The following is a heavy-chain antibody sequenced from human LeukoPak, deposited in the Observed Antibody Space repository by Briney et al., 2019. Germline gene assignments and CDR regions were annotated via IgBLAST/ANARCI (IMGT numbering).Heavy chain of an antibody. CDR1: GGTFSSYT. CDR3: ARGLRFFAGGYMDV. D-gene: IGHD3-3*01. J-gene: IGHJ6*03. V-gene: IGHV1-69*02. Sequence: ASVKVSCKASGGTFSSYTISWVRQAPGQGLEWMGRIIPILGMANYAQKFQGRVTITADKSTSTAYMELSSLRSEDTAVYYCARGLRFFAGGYMDVWGKGTTVTVSS. CDR2: IIPILGMA.